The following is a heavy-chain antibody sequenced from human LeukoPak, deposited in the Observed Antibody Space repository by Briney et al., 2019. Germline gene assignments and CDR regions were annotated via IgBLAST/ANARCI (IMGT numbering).Heavy chain of an antibody. CDR2: MNPKSGNT. CDR1: GYTFTSYD. J-gene: IGHJ4*02. D-gene: IGHD6-19*01. CDR3: ARYYSGWYYFDY. Sequence: ASVKVSCKASGYTFTSYDINWVRQVTGQGLEWMGWMNPKSGNTGYAQKFQGRVTITADESTSTAYMELSSLRSEDTAVYYCARYYSGWYYFDYWGQGTLVTVSS. V-gene: IGHV1-8*03.